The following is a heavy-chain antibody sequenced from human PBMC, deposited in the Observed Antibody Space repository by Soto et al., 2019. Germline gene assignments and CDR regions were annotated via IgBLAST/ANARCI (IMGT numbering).Heavy chain of an antibody. Sequence: QVQLVQSGAEVKKPGSSVKVSCKASGGTFSSYVISWVRQAPGQGLEWMGGIIPIFGTTNYAQKFQDRVTITADESTTTAYMEXSXLRSXXTXXXXXXXXXYSXXSLXXXXXXXXMXXXGQGTTVTVSS. J-gene: IGHJ6*02. CDR3: XXXXYSXXSLXXXXXXXXMXX. V-gene: IGHV1-69*12. CDR2: IIPIFGTT. CDR1: GGTFSSYV. D-gene: IGHD6-13*01.